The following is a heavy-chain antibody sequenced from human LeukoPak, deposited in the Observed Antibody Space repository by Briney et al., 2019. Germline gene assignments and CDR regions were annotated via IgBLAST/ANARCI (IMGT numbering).Heavy chain of an antibody. CDR3: ARERLVRGVIGPSSEFDY. Sequence: GGSLRLSCAASGFTFSSYSMNWFRQAPGKGLEWVSSISSSSSYIYYADSVKGRFTISRDNAKNSLYLQMNSLRAEDTAVYYCARERLVRGVIGPSSEFDYWGQGTLVTVSS. J-gene: IGHJ4*02. CDR2: ISSSSSYI. V-gene: IGHV3-21*01. D-gene: IGHD3-10*01. CDR1: GFTFSSYS.